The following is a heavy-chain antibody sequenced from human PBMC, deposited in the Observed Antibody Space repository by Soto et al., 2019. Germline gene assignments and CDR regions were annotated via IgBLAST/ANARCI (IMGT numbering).Heavy chain of an antibody. Sequence: QLHLVKSGGGVVRPGESLRLSCVDSGFSFRTYPMHWVRQAPGKGLEWVALISYDGSSEAYGESVRDRFTVSRDNSKNTLYLQLNSLRPEDTAVYYCATSSGYLNYFDYWGQGTLVTVSS. V-gene: IGHV3-30-3*01. CDR1: GFSFRTYP. J-gene: IGHJ4*02. D-gene: IGHD6-19*01. CDR3: ATSSGYLNYFDY. CDR2: ISYDGSSE.